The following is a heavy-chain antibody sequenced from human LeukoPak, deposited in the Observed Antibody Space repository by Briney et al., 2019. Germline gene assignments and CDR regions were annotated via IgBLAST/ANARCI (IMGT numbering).Heavy chain of an antibody. J-gene: IGHJ4*02. CDR2: INPNSGGT. CDR1: GYTFTGYY. CDR3: AREKGWLQYYFDY. Sequence: EASVKVSCKASGYTFTGYYMHWVRQAPGQGLEWMGWINPNSGGTNYAQKFQGRVTMTRDTSISTAYMELSRLRSDDTAVYYCAREKGWLQYYFDYWGQGTLVTVSS. D-gene: IGHD5-24*01. V-gene: IGHV1-2*02.